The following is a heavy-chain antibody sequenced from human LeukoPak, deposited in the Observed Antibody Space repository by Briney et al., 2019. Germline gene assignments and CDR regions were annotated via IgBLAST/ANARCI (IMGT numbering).Heavy chain of an antibody. V-gene: IGHV1-18*01. CDR2: ISAHNGNT. Sequence: ASVKVSCKASGYTFTTHGIAWVRQAPGQGLEWMGWISAHNGNTNYAQSLQGGVTMTTDTSTNTAYMELRSLRSDDTAVYYGARDGYFDLWGRGTLVTVSS. J-gene: IGHJ2*01. CDR3: ARDGYFDL. CDR1: GYTFTTHG.